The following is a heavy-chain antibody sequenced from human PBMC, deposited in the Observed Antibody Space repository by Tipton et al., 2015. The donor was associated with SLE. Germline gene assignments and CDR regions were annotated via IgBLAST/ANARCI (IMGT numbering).Heavy chain of an antibody. J-gene: IGHJ6*02. V-gene: IGHV4-39*07. Sequence: TLSLTCTVSGGSISSSSYYWGWIRQPPGKGLEWIGEINHSGSTYYNPSLKSRVTISVDTSKNQFSLKLNSVTAADTAVYYCARDRSGDRLWSRNYYHGLDVWGQGTTVTVSS. CDR3: ARDRSGDRLWSRNYYHGLDV. CDR1: GGSISSSSYY. D-gene: IGHD3-3*01. CDR2: INHSGST.